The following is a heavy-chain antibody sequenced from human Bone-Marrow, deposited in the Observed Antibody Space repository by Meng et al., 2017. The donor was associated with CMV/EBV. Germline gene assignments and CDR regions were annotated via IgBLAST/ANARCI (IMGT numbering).Heavy chain of an antibody. CDR2: IYNGGST. D-gene: IGHD3-10*01. CDR1: GSTVSANY. J-gene: IGHJ6*02. CDR3: TKSPRTLSGVYYYGMDV. V-gene: IGHV3-53*01. Sequence: GESLMFYCAASGSTVSANYMSWVRQAPGKGLEWVSIIYNGGSTYYTDSVKGRFTISRDHSKNTVYLQMNSLRAEDTAVYYCTKSPRTLSGVYYYGMDVWGQGTTVPVSS.